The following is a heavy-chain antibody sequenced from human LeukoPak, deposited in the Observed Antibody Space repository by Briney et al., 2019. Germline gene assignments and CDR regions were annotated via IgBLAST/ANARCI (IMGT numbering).Heavy chain of an antibody. Sequence: GGSLRLSCAASGFIVSSNYMSWVRQAPGKGLEWISVIYSGGSTYYADSVKGRFTISRDNSKNTLYLQMNSLRAEDTAVYYCARDGNSGYDYGESAYWGQGTLVTVSS. CDR3: ARDGNSGYDYGESAY. CDR1: GFIVSSNY. J-gene: IGHJ4*02. CDR2: IYSGGST. D-gene: IGHD5-12*01. V-gene: IGHV3-53*01.